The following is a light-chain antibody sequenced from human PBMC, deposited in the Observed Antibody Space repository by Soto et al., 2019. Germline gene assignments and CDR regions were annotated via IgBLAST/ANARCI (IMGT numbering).Light chain of an antibody. J-gene: IGKJ1*01. CDR3: QQYGSSPWT. V-gene: IGKV3-20*01. CDR1: QSVSSSY. CDR2: GAS. Sequence: EIVLTQSPGTLSSSRGERATLSCRASQSVSSSYLAWYQQKPGQAPRLLIYGASSRATGIPDRFSGSGSGTDFTLTISRLEPEDFAVYYCQQYGSSPWTFGQGTKVDIK.